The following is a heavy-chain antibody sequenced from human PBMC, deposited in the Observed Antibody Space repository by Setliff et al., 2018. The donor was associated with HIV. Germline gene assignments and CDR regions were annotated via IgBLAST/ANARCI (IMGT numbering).Heavy chain of an antibody. CDR2: TNAANGNT. D-gene: IGHD6-13*01. J-gene: IGHJ6*02. V-gene: IGHV1-3*01. Sequence: ASVKVSCKASGYTFTTYAMHWVRQAPGQRLEWMGWTNAANGNTKYSQKFQGRVTIIRDTSASTAYMELSSLRSEDTAVYYCAREQLGFGPPRGMDVWGQGTTVTVSS. CDR3: AREQLGFGPPRGMDV. CDR1: GYTFTTYA.